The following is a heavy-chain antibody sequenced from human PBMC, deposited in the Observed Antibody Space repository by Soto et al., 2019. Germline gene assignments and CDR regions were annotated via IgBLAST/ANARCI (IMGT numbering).Heavy chain of an antibody. D-gene: IGHD3-16*01. CDR2: IDWDDDK. J-gene: IGHJ6*03. CDR1: GFSLSTSGMC. V-gene: IGHV2-70*11. CDR3: ARLTGVMSYYYYMDV. Sequence: ESGPTLVNPTQTLTLTCTFSGFSLSTSGMCVSWIRQPPGKALEWLARIDWDDDKYYSTSLKTRLTISKDTSKNQVVLTMTNMDPVDTATYYCARLTGVMSYYYYMDVWGKGTTVTVSS.